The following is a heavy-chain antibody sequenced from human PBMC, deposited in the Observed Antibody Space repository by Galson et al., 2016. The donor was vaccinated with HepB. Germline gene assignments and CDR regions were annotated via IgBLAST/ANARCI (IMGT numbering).Heavy chain of an antibody. CDR1: GFVFSNFG. J-gene: IGHJ3*01. V-gene: IGHV3-23*01. D-gene: IGHD3-10*01. CDR2: ISTRRTT. Sequence: SLRLSCAASGFVFSNFGLSWVRQAPGKGLEWVASISTRRTTYYSDSVQGRFTISRDNSKNTVSLQMNSLRAGDTAVYFCAKGGHRSFFDVWGQGTVVTVSS. CDR3: AKGGHRSFFDV.